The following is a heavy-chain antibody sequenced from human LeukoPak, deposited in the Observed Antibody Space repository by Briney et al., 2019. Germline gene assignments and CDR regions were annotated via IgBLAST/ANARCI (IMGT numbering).Heavy chain of an antibody. V-gene: IGHV1-2*02. Sequence: ASVKPSCKPSGHTVTRYYMHRVRQAPGHRVECMGWINPNSGGTNYAQKFQGRVTMTRDTSISTAYMELSRLISDDTAVYYCAREFPLDSSSNYYYYGMDVWGQGTTVTVSS. CDR2: INPNSGGT. J-gene: IGHJ6*02. D-gene: IGHD6-6*01. CDR1: GHTVTRYY. CDR3: AREFPLDSSSNYYYYGMDV.